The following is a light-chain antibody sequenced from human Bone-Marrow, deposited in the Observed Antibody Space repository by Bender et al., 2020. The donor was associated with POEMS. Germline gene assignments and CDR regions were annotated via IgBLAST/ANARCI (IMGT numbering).Light chain of an antibody. CDR2: QDT. CDR1: KLGEEY. J-gene: IGLJ2*01. Sequence: SYELTQPPSVSVSPGQTATITCSGEKLGEEYACWYQQKPGQSPVVVIYQDTKRPSWIPERFSGSTSVNTASLTISGTQTMDEADYYCHSWGSNTAVFGGGTKLTVL. V-gene: IGLV3-1*01. CDR3: HSWGSNTAV.